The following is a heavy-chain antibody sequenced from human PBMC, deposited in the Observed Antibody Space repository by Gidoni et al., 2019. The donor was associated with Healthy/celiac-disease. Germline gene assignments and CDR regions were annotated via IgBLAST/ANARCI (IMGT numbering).Heavy chain of an antibody. D-gene: IGHD2-2*02. CDR2: INHSGST. Sequence: QVQLQQWGAGLLKPSETLSLTCAVYGGSFSGYYWSWIRQPPGKGLEWIGEINHSGSTNYNPSLQSRVTISVDTSKNQFSLKLSSVTAADTAVYYCAMVSAIRQSVVPAAIPNFMDVWGQGTTVTVSS. CDR1: GGSFSGYY. V-gene: IGHV4-34*01. J-gene: IGHJ6*02. CDR3: AMVSAIRQSVVPAAIPNFMDV.